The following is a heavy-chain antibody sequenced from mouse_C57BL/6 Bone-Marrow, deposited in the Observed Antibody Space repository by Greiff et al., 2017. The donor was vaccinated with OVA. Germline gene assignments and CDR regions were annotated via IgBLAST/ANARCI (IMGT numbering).Heavy chain of an antibody. CDR2: IDPEDGET. J-gene: IGHJ2*01. CDR1: GFNIKDYY. CDR3: ARTRGFYDGYFDY. D-gene: IGHD2-3*01. Sequence: EVQLQQSGAELVKPGASVKLSCTASGFNIKDYYMHWVKQRTEQGLEWIGRIDPEDGETKYAPTFQGKATITADTSSNTAYLQLSSLTSEDTAVYYCARTRGFYDGYFDYWGQGTTLTVSS. V-gene: IGHV14-2*01.